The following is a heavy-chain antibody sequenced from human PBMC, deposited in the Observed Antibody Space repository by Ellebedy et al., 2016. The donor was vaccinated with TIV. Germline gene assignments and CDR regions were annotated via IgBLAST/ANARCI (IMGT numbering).Heavy chain of an antibody. CDR2: ILDDGSDK. Sequence: PGGSLRLSCAASGFSFSTYLMHWVRLIPGKGLEWVAGILDDGSDKYYAGDVKGRFTISRDDAQNSLYLQMNSLTAEDTAFYYCARDKREGGFGVWGQGTLVTVSS. CDR1: GFSFSTYL. V-gene: IGHV3-30*04. CDR3: ARDKREGGFGV. D-gene: IGHD3-3*01. J-gene: IGHJ4*02.